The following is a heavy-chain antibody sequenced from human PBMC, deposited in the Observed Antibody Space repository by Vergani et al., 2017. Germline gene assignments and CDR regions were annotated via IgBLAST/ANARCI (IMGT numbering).Heavy chain of an antibody. Sequence: QVQLAESGGGIVQPGRSLRLSCAASGFSFSSHAIHWLRQAPGKGLELVAVISNDGSKKYYADSVKGRFTISSDNSKNTLDLQMNSLRTQDTAVYYCAKSGSVTALRLQYNFYMDFWVKGATVTV. CDR2: ISNDGSKK. V-gene: IGHV3-30*18. CDR3: AKSGSVTALRLQYNFYMDF. D-gene: IGHD5-24*01. J-gene: IGHJ6*03. CDR1: GFSFSSHA.